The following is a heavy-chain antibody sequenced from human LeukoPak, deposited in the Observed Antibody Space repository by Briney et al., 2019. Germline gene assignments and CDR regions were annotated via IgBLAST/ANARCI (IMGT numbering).Heavy chain of an antibody. CDR2: IGQDGSQK. J-gene: IGHJ4*02. V-gene: IGHV3-7*05. D-gene: IGHD4-17*01. CDR1: GFTFSRFC. CDR3: ARRATVREDYFDY. Sequence: PGGSLRLSCAASGFTFSRFCMSWVRQAPGKGLEWVANIGQDGSQKEYVDTMKGRFTISRDNAKNSLHLEMNSLRGEDTAVYYCARRATVREDYFDYWGQGTLVTVSS.